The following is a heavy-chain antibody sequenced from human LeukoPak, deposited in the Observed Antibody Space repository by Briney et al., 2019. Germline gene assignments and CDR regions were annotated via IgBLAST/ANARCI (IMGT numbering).Heavy chain of an antibody. D-gene: IGHD6-13*01. CDR2: IYYSGSP. CDR3: ARDRRAAGSIFDY. Sequence: SETLSLTCSVSGDSISSYYWSWIRQPPGKGLEWIGNIYYSGSPNYNPSLNSRVTISLYTSENQFSLRLSSVTDADTAVYYCARDRRAAGSIFDYWGQGTLVTVSS. V-gene: IGHV4-59*01. J-gene: IGHJ4*02. CDR1: GDSISSYY.